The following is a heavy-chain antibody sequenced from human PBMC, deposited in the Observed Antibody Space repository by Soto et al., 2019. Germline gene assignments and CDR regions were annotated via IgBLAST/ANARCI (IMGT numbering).Heavy chain of an antibody. Sequence: VQLFESGGGLVQPGGSLRLSCVGSGFFFSSYTMTWVRQAPGKGLEWVSSFSATSENTYYADSVRGRFTISRDNSKNTRFLQMNSLTAEDTAMYYCAKARDQQWVRLPFDYWGQGILVIVSS. CDR3: AKARDQQWVRLPFDY. CDR1: GFFFSSYT. V-gene: IGHV3-23*01. CDR2: FSATSENT. J-gene: IGHJ4*02. D-gene: IGHD6-19*01.